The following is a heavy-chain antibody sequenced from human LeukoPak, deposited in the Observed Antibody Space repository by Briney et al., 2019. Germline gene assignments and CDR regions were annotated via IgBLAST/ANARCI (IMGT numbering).Heavy chain of an antibody. J-gene: IGHJ4*02. CDR1: GGSISSGSYY. Sequence: SETLSLTCTVSGGSISSGSYYWSWIRQPAGKGLEWIGRIYTSGSTNYNPSLKSRVTISVDTSKNQFSLKLSSVTAADTAVYYCARGGASHSDYWGQGTLVTVSS. V-gene: IGHV4-61*02. CDR2: IYTSGST. CDR3: ARGGASHSDY. D-gene: IGHD2-2*01.